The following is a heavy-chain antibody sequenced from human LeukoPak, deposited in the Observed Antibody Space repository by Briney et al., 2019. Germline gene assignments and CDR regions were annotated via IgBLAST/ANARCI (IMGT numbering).Heavy chain of an antibody. CDR3: TRTTRDYGDSYFDS. V-gene: IGHV4-59*01. D-gene: IGHD4-17*01. CDR1: GGSISSYY. J-gene: IGHJ4*02. CDR2: IYYSGII. Sequence: SETLSLTCTVSGGSISSYYWSWIRQSPGKGLEWIGYIYYSGIINYNPSLVSRITISMDTSKSQFSLKLSFVTAADTAIYFCTRTTRDYGDSYFDSWGQGTLVTVSS.